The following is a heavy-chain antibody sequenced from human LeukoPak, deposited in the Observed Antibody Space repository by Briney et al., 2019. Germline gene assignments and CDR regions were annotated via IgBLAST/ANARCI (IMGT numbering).Heavy chain of an antibody. V-gene: IGHV4-34*01. D-gene: IGHD3-10*01. Sequence: SETLSLTCAVYGGSFSGYYWSWIRQPPGKGLEWIGEINHSGSTNYNPSLKSRVTISVDTSNNQFSLKLSSVTAADTAVYYCARPRGYSGSYSYYYYMDVWGKGTTVTISS. J-gene: IGHJ6*03. CDR1: GGSFSGYY. CDR3: ARPRGYSGSYSYYYYMDV. CDR2: INHSGST.